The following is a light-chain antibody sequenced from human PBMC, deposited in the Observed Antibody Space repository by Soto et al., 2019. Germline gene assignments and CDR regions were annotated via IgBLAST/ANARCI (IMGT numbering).Light chain of an antibody. CDR2: GAS. CDR3: QQYNNSPFT. CDR1: QSVSSN. V-gene: IGKV3-15*01. Sequence: EIVMTQSPATLSVSPGERATLSCRASQSVSSNLAWYQQKPGQAPRLLIYGASTRATGIPARFSGSGSGTEFTLTISRLQSEDFAVYYCQQYNNSPFTFGHGTRVDIK. J-gene: IGKJ3*01.